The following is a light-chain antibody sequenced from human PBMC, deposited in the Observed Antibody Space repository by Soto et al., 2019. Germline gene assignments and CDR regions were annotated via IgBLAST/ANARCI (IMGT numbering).Light chain of an antibody. CDR2: AAS. J-gene: IGKJ1*01. V-gene: IGKV3-20*01. Sequence: EIVLTQSPGTLSLSPGERATLSCRASQSVSGNYIAWYQQKPGQAPRLLIYAASSRATGIPDRFSGSGSGTDFTLTISRLEPEDLAVYYCQQYGSSPTTFGQGTKVEIK. CDR3: QQYGSSPTT. CDR1: QSVSGNY.